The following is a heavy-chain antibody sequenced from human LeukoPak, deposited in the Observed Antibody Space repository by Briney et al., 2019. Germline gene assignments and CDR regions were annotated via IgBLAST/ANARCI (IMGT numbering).Heavy chain of an antibody. CDR3: ARHECSSTSCPFDY. CDR1: GGSISSSSHY. V-gene: IGHV4-39*01. CDR2: IYYSGST. D-gene: IGHD2-2*01. Sequence: SETLSLTCTVSGGSISSSSHYWGWIRQAPGKGLEWIGSIYYSGSTFYNPSLKSRVTISVDTSKNQFSLRLSSVTAADTAVYYCARHECSSTSCPFDYWGQGTLVTVSS. J-gene: IGHJ4*02.